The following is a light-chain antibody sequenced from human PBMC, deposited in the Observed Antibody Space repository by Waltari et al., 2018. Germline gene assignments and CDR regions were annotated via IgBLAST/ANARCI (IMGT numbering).Light chain of an antibody. V-gene: IGLV2-14*01. CDR2: DVS. Sequence: QSALTQPASVSGSPGQSITISCTGTSSDVGGYNYVSWYQQHPGKAPKLMIYDVSKRPSGVSSRFSGSKSCNTASLTISGLQAEDEADYYCSSYTSSSVYVFGTGTKVTVL. J-gene: IGLJ1*01. CDR1: SSDVGGYNY. CDR3: SSYTSSSVYV.